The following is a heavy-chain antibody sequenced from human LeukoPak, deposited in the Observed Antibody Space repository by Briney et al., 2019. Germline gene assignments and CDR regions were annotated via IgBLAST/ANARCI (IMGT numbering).Heavy chain of an antibody. CDR1: GGSISSSSYY. V-gene: IGHV4-39*07. CDR3: ASRRGGSNYYYYYMHV. CDR2: IYYSGST. Sequence: PSETLSLTCTVSGGSISSSSYYWGWIRQPPGKGLEWIGSIYYSGSTYYNPSLKSRVTISVDTSKNQFSLKLSSVTAADTAVYYCASRRGGSNYYYYYMHVWGKGTTVTVSS. D-gene: IGHD2/OR15-2a*01. J-gene: IGHJ6*03.